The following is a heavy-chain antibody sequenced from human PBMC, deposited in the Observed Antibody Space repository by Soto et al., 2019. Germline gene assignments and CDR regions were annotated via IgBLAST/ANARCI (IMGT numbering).Heavy chain of an antibody. J-gene: IGHJ4*02. V-gene: IGHV4-59*08. D-gene: IGHD2-15*01. CDR1: GGSLGDVY. CDR2: MSTTGVT. CDR3: ARHGWDVVMVRE. Sequence: QVKLQESGRGLVKPSETLSLSCTVSGGSLGDVYWTWIRQPPWKEMEWIGYMSTTGVTNYSHSLKSRVTMSTDTSNNQFSLKLSSVTAADTAIYFCARHGWDVVMVREWGPGIQVNVSS.